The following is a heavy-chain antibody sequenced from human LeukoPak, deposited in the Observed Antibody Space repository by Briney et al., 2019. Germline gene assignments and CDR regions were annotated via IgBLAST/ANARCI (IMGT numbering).Heavy chain of an antibody. D-gene: IGHD3-10*01. CDR1: GFRFSNYA. Sequence: GGSLRLSCAASGFRFSNYAMHWVRQAPGKGLEWVAVISFDGSKEDYADSVKGRFTISRDNSKNTLYLQMNSLRAEDTAVYYCARGRSYYAFDYWGQGTLVTVSS. CDR2: ISFDGSKE. CDR3: ARGRSYYAFDY. V-gene: IGHV3-30*14. J-gene: IGHJ4*02.